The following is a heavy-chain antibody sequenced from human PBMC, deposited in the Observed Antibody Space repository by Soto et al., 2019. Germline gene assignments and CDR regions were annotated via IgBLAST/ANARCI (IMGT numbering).Heavy chain of an antibody. D-gene: IGHD3-22*01. V-gene: IGHV3-30-3*01. Sequence: GGSLRLSCAASGFTFSSYAMHWVRQAPGKGLEWVALISYDGSDKDYADSVKGRFTISRDNSRNTLFLQMNSLRAEDTAVYYCARSYYYDSSGSLNWFDPWGQGTLVTVSS. CDR1: GFTFSSYA. J-gene: IGHJ5*02. CDR3: ARSYYYDSSGSLNWFDP. CDR2: ISYDGSDK.